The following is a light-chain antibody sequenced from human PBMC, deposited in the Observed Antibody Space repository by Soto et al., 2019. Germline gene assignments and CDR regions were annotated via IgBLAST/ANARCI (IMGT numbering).Light chain of an antibody. V-gene: IGKV3-20*01. Sequence: ELVLTQSPGTLSLSPGERATLSCTASQSVSSSYLAWYQQKPGQAPRLRIYGASSRATAIPDGFSVSGSATDFTLTISRLVTEDFAVYYCQQYGSCPLFTFGPGTKVDI. J-gene: IGKJ3*01. CDR2: GAS. CDR1: QSVSSSY. CDR3: QQYGSCPLFT.